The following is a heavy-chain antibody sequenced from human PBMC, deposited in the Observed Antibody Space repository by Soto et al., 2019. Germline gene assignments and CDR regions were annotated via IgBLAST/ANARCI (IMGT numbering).Heavy chain of an antibody. J-gene: IGHJ3*01. CDR2: IYWDDDK. CDR1: GISLSTSGVG. Sequence: SGPTLVNPTQTLTLTCTFSGISLSTSGVGVGWIRQPPGKALEWLALIYWDDDKRYSPSLKSRLTITKDTSKNQVVLTMTNMDPVDTATYYCARGRLGYGSGGSGLDVFDFWGQGTMVTVSS. CDR3: ARGRLGYGSGGSGLDVFDF. V-gene: IGHV2-5*02. D-gene: IGHD2-15*01.